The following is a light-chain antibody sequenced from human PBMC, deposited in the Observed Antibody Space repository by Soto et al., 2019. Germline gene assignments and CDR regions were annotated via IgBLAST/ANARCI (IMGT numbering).Light chain of an antibody. Sequence: QSALTQPASVSGSPGQSITISCTGTSSDVGAYKYVSWYQQHPGKAPKLMIYEVSDRPSGLSNRFSGSKSGNTASLTISGLQAEDEADYYCSSYTSSSNLVFGGGTKLTVL. CDR1: SSDVGAYKY. J-gene: IGLJ2*01. V-gene: IGLV2-14*01. CDR2: EVS. CDR3: SSYTSSSNLV.